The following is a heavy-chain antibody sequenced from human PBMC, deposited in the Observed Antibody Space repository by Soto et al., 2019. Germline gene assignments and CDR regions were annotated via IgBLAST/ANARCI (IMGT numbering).Heavy chain of an antibody. J-gene: IGHJ6*02. CDR2: INHGGST. D-gene: IGHD3-3*01. CDR1: GGSFSDYH. CDR3: ARVSVTIFGVVMGHYYYAMDV. V-gene: IGHV4-34*01. Sequence: SLTCAVYGGSFSDYHWSWIRQPPGKGLEWIGEINHGGSTKYNPSLKSRVTISKDTSKKQVSLKLTSVTAADTAVYYCARVSVTIFGVVMGHYYYAMDVWGQGTTVTVSS.